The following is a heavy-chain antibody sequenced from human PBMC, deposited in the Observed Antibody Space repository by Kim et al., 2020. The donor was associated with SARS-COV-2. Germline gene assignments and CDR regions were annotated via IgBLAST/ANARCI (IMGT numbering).Heavy chain of an antibody. D-gene: IGHD1-26*01. CDR3: ARHGSVGATGLYYYYGMDV. Sequence: SETLSLTCTVSGGSISSSSYYWGWIRQPPGKGLEWIGSIYYSGSTYYNPSLKSRVTVSVDTSKNQFSLKLSSVTAADTAVYYCARHGSVGATGLYYYYGMDVWGQGTTVTVSS. V-gene: IGHV4-39*01. J-gene: IGHJ6*02. CDR1: GGSISSSSYY. CDR2: IYYSGST.